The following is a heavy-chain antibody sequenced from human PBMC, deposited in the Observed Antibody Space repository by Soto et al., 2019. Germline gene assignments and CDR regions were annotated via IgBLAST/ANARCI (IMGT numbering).Heavy chain of an antibody. J-gene: IGHJ6*03. CDR2: INHSGST. CDR1: GGSFSGYY. CDR3: ARRAAALGYYYYNYYMDV. D-gene: IGHD6-13*01. Sequence: PSETLSLTCAVYGGSFSGYYCSWIRQPPGKGLEWIGEINHSGSTNYNPSLKSRVTISVDTSKNQFSLKLSSVTAADTAVYYCARRAAALGYYYYNYYMDVWGKGTTVTVSS. V-gene: IGHV4-34*01.